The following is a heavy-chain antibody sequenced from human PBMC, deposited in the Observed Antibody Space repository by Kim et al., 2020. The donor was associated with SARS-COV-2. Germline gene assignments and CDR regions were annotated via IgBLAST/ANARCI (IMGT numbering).Heavy chain of an antibody. Sequence: SETLSLTCTVSGYSISSGYYWGWIRQPPGKGLEWIGSIYHSGSTYYNPSLKSRVTISVDTSKNQFSLKLSSVTAADTAVYYCARAPPSGIAAAGTGSNWFDPWGQGTLVTVSS. CDR2: IYHSGST. CDR1: GYSISSGYY. V-gene: IGHV4-38-2*02. CDR3: ARAPPSGIAAAGTGSNWFDP. D-gene: IGHD6-13*01. J-gene: IGHJ5*02.